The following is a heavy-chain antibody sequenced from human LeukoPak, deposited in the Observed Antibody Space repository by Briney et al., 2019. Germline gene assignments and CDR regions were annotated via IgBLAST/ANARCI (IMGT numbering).Heavy chain of an antibody. Sequence: GGSLRRSCAASGFTFSSYEMKWVRQAPGKGLEWGSYISSSGGTIYYADSVKGRLTISRDNAKNSLYLQMNSLRAEDTAVYYCARGRWSAPYWGQGTLVTVSS. J-gene: IGHJ4*02. CDR1: GFTFSSYE. CDR3: ARGRWSAPY. D-gene: IGHD2-15*01. CDR2: ISSSGGTI. V-gene: IGHV3-48*03.